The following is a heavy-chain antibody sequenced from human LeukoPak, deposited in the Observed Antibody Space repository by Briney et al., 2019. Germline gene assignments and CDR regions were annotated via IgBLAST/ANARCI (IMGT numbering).Heavy chain of an antibody. CDR3: ARDGAAGDNSAFDI. V-gene: IGHV3-72*01. J-gene: IGHJ3*02. CDR1: GVTLSDHH. Sequence: GRSLRLSCAASGVTLSDHHMDWVRQAPGEGLEWVGRTRDKARGYTTEYAASVEGRFTISRDDSKTLVYLQMNSLKTEDTAVYFCARDGAAGDNSAFDIWGQGTVVTVSS. CDR2: TRDKARGYTT. D-gene: IGHD6-25*01.